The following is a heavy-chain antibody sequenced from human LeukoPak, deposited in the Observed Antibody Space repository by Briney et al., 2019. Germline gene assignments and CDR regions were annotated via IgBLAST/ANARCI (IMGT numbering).Heavy chain of an antibody. Sequence: GGTLRLSCAASGFTFSSFGMSWVRQAPGKGLEWVSGISGSGDSTYYADSVKGRFTISRDNSKNTPFLQMNSLRAEDTAIYYCAKDLWRLDYWGQGTLVTVSS. D-gene: IGHD3-16*01. V-gene: IGHV3-23*01. CDR1: GFTFSSFG. J-gene: IGHJ4*02. CDR3: AKDLWRLDY. CDR2: ISGSGDST.